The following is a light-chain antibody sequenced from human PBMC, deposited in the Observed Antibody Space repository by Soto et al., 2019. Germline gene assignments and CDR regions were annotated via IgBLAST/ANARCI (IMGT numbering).Light chain of an antibody. CDR2: EDS. Sequence: QSALTQPASVSGSPGQSITISCTGTNSDVGGYNYVSWYQQHPGKAPQLMIYEDSNRPSGVSNRFSGSKSGNTASLTISGLQAEDEADYYCSSYISSSTPYVFGTGTKLTVL. J-gene: IGLJ1*01. CDR1: NSDVGGYNY. V-gene: IGLV2-14*01. CDR3: SSYISSSTPYV.